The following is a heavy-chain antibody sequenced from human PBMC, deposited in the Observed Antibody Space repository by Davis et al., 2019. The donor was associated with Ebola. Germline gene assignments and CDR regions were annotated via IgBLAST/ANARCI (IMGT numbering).Heavy chain of an antibody. Sequence: SGPTLVKPTQTLTLTCTFSGFSLSTSGMCVSWIRQPPGKALEWLARIDWDDDKYYSTSLKTRLTISKDTSKNHVVLTMTNMDPVDTATYYCERIRVYYDSSGYYFYYGMDVWGQGTTVTVSS. D-gene: IGHD3-22*01. V-gene: IGHV2-70*11. CDR2: IDWDDDK. CDR1: GFSLSTSGMC. J-gene: IGHJ6*02. CDR3: ERIRVYYDSSGYYFYYGMDV.